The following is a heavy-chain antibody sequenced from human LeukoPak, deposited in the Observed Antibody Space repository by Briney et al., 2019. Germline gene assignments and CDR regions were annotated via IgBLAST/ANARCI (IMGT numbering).Heavy chain of an antibody. CDR2: INHSGST. V-gene: IGHV4-39*07. Sequence: SETLSLTCTVSGGSISSGGYYWSWIRQPPGKGLEWIGEINHSGSTNYNPSLKSRVTISVDTSKNQFSLKLSSVTAADTAVYYCARATLRGYSYGYGRLDYWGQGTLVTVSS. CDR3: ARATLRGYSYGYGRLDY. CDR1: GGSISSGGYY. D-gene: IGHD5-18*01. J-gene: IGHJ4*02.